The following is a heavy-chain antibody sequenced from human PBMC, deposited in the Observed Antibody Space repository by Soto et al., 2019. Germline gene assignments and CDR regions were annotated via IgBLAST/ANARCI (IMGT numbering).Heavy chain of an antibody. V-gene: IGHV1-69*01. Sequence: QVQLVQSAAEVKKPGSSVKVSCKASGGTFSSYAISWVRQAPGQGLEWMGGIIPIFGTANYAQKFQGRVTSTADESTSTAYMELSSLRSEDTAVYYCARAGRDTAMDHEAFDIWGQGRMVTVSS. D-gene: IGHD5-18*01. CDR3: ARAGRDTAMDHEAFDI. CDR1: GGTFSSYA. J-gene: IGHJ3*02. CDR2: IIPIFGTA.